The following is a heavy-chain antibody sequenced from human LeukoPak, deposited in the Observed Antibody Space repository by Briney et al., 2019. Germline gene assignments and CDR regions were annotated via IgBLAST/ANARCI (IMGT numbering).Heavy chain of an antibody. D-gene: IGHD3-22*01. CDR3: ARGLDIGWLSANXFAP. V-gene: IGHV1-8*01. J-gene: IGHJ5*02. CDR1: GYTFTSYD. Sequence: ASVKVSCKASGYTFTSYDINWVRQATGQGLEWMGWMNPNSGNTDYAQKFQGRVTMTRNTSISTAYMELSSLRSEDTAVYSCARGLDIGWLSANXFAPXXQGTXVTV. CDR2: MNPNSGNT.